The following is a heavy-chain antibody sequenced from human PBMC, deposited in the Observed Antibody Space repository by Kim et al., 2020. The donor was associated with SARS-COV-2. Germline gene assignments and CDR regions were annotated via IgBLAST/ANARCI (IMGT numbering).Heavy chain of an antibody. V-gene: IGHV3-7*04. J-gene: IGHJ4*02. Sequence: GSAKKYEDSWKGRFPICRDNAKKSLYLQMNSRRAEDTAVYYWAREHWGPEYWGQGTLVTVSS. CDR3: AREHWGPEY. D-gene: IGHD7-27*01. CDR2: GSAK.